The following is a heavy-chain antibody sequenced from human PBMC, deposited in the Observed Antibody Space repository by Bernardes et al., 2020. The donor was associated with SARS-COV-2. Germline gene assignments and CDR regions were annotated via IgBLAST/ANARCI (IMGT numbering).Heavy chain of an antibody. CDR1: GFTFSNAW. CDR3: TTEGYRRHYGMDV. V-gene: IGHV3-15*01. CDR2: IKSKTDGGTT. J-gene: IGHJ6*02. D-gene: IGHD5-12*01. Sequence: GGSLRLSCTASGFTFSNAWMSWVRQGPGKGLEWVGRIKSKTDGGTTDYAAPVKGRFTISRDDSKNTLYLQMNSLKTEDTAVYYCTTEGYRRHYGMDVWGQGTTVTVSS.